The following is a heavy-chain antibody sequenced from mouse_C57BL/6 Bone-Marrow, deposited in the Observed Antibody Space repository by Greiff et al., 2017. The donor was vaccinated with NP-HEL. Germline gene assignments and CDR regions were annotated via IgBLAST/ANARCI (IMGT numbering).Heavy chain of an antibody. CDR3: ARSPLWLRRNYYAMDY. V-gene: IGHV3-8*01. CDR1: GYSITSDY. J-gene: IGHJ4*01. D-gene: IGHD2-2*01. Sequence: EVKLMESGPGLAKPSQTLSLSCSATGYSITSDYWNWIRKFPGNKLEYMGYISYSGSTYYNPSHNSRISITRDTSTNQSYLQLNSVTTEDTATYYCARSPLWLRRNYYAMDYWGQGTSVTVSS. CDR2: ISYSGST.